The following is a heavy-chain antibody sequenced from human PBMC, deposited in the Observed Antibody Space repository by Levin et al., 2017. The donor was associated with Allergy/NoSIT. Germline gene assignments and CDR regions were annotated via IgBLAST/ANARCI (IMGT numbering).Heavy chain of an antibody. J-gene: IGHJ6*02. D-gene: IGHD6-19*01. CDR2: ISYDGSNK. CDR3: AKDQEYSSGWYVWYYYYGMDV. CDR1: GFTFSSYG. Sequence: PGGSLRLSCAASGFTFSSYGMHWVRQAPGKGLEWVAVISYDGSNKYYADSVKGRFTISRDNSKNTLYLQMNSLRAEDTAVYYCAKDQEYSSGWYVWYYYYGMDVWGQGTTVTVSS. V-gene: IGHV3-30*18.